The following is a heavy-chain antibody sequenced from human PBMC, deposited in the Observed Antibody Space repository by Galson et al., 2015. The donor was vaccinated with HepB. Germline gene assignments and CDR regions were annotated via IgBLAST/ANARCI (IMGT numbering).Heavy chain of an antibody. CDR3: ARTLVTNFAVFTIPPDY. D-gene: IGHD3-3*01. V-gene: IGHV3-21*01. Sequence: SLRLSCAATGFTFSSYSMNWLRQAPGKGLEWVSFISSNSHYINYRDSVKGRFTISRDNAKNSVYLQMNSLGVEDTAVYYCARTLVTNFAVFTIPPDYWGQGTLVPVSS. J-gene: IGHJ4*02. CDR2: ISSNSHYI. CDR1: GFTFSSYS.